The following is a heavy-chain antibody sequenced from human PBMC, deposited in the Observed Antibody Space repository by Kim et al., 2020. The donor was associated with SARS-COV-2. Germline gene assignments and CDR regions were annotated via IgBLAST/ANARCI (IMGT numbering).Heavy chain of an antibody. J-gene: IGHJ4*02. D-gene: IGHD2-15*01. CDR2: IYPGDSDT. CDR3: ARRQYCSGGSCRYTEYYFDY. Sequence: GESLKISCKGSGYSFTSYWIGWVRQMPGKGLEWMGIIYPGDSDTRYSPSFQGQVTISADKSISTAYLQWSSLKASDTAMYYCARRQYCSGGSCRYTEYYFDYWGQGTLVTVSS. CDR1: GYSFTSYW. V-gene: IGHV5-51*01.